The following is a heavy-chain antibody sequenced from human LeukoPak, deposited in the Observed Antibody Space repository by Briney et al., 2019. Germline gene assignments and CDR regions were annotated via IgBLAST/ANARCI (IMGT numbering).Heavy chain of an antibody. Sequence: SGPTLVKPTQTLTLTCIFSRLSLSTSGVGVGWIRQPPAQALEWHALIDWDDDKRYSPSLKSRLTITKDTSKNQVVLTITNMDPVDTATYYCAHTRDTQLAYSSSWYKGWDAFDIWGQGTMVTVSS. V-gene: IGHV2-5*02. J-gene: IGHJ3*02. CDR1: RLSLSTSGVG. CDR3: AHTRDTQLAYSSSWYKGWDAFDI. CDR2: IDWDDDK. D-gene: IGHD6-13*01.